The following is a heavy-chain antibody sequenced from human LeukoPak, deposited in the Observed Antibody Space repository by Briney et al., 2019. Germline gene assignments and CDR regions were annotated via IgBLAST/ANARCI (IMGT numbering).Heavy chain of an antibody. J-gene: IGHJ4*02. CDR3: ARGSILWLKGYFDY. CDR1: GGSISSTSYF. CDR2: VYYGGST. Sequence: ASETLSLTCTVSGGSISSTSYFWAWIRQPPGKGLGWIGSVYYGGSTYYNPSLKSRVTISVDTSKNQFSLKLSSVTAADTAVYYCARGSILWLKGYFDYWGQGTLVTVSS. V-gene: IGHV4-39*07. D-gene: IGHD2-21*01.